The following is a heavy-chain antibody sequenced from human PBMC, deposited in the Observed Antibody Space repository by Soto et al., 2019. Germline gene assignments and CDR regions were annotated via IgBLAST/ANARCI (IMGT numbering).Heavy chain of an antibody. CDR1: GGSISSYY. CDR2: IYYSGST. D-gene: IGHD3-16*02. CDR3: ARSIRGGYPYHYYGLDV. Sequence: PSETLSLTCTVSGGSISSYYWSWIRQPPGRGLEWIGYIYYSGSTNYNPSLKSRVTISVDTSKNQFSLNLSSVTAADTAMYYCARSIRGGYPYHYYGLDVWGRGTTVTVSS. V-gene: IGHV4-59*01. J-gene: IGHJ6*02.